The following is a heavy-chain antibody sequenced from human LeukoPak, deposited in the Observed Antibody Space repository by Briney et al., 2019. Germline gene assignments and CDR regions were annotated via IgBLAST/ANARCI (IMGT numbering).Heavy chain of an antibody. Sequence: GGSLRLSCAASGFTFSSYSMNWVRQAPGKGLEWVAVTSSDLNVKLYADSVKGRFTISRDNSRSTLYLQMNSLRPEDTAIYYCAREGYYGSGSPPSLYFDYWGQGTLVTVSS. CDR2: TSSDLNVK. J-gene: IGHJ4*02. D-gene: IGHD3-10*01. CDR3: AREGYYGSGSPPSLYFDY. V-gene: IGHV3-30*03. CDR1: GFTFSSYS.